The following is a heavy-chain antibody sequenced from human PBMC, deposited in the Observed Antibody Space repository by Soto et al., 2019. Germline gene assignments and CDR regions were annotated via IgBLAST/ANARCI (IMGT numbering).Heavy chain of an antibody. CDR2: IAYDGTIK. CDR1: GFTFSANA. CDR3: ARDKIKGAPDYLDS. V-gene: IGHV3-30-3*01. J-gene: IGHJ4*02. Sequence: QEQLVESGGDVVQPGRSLTLSCAASGFTFSANAMHWVRQAPGKGLEWVAVIAYDGTIKIYRDSVKGRCTIPRDDSKSTLYLQMNSLRPEDTAVYYCARDKIKGAPDYLDSWGQGTLVTVSS.